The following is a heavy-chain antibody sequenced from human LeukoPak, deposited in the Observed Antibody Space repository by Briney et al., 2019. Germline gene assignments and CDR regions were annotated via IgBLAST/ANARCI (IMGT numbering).Heavy chain of an antibody. D-gene: IGHD3-16*01. CDR3: TRKINYFDF. V-gene: IGHV3-11*01. CDR2: ISSSGSTI. CDR1: GFTFSSYA. J-gene: IGHJ4*02. Sequence: PGGSLRLSCAASGFTFSSYAMSWIRQAPGKGLEWVSYISSSGSTIYYADSVKGRFTISRDNAKNSLYLQLNSLRAEDTAVYYCTRKINYFDFWGQGTLVTVSS.